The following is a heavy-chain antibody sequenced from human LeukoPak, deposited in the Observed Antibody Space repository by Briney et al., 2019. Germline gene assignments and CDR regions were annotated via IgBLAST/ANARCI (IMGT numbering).Heavy chain of an antibody. CDR1: GFTFSYNA. J-gene: IGHJ4*02. CDR3: ARDYGTTTTTKRWGCFDY. Sequence: GGSLRLSCAASGFTFSYNAMHWVRQAPGEGLEWVAVIWYDGSEKYYADSVKGRFTISRDNSKNTLFLKMNSLRAEDTAVYYCARDYGTTTTTKRWGCFDYWGQGALVTVSS. CDR2: IWYDGSEK. D-gene: IGHD4-11*01. V-gene: IGHV3-33*01.